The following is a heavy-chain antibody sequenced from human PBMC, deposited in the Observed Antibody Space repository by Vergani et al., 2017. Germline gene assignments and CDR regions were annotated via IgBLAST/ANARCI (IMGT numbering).Heavy chain of an antibody. CDR3: PRQGEGIAAACMGGGYYYMDV. CDR2: IYPGDSDT. Sequence: EVQLVQSGAEVKKPGESLKISCKGSGYSFTSYWIGWVRQMPGKGLEWMGIIYPGDSDTRYSPSFQGQVTISADKSISTAYLQWSSLKASDTAMYYCPRQGEGIAAACMGGGYYYMDVWGKGTTVTVSS. V-gene: IGHV5-51*01. D-gene: IGHD6-13*01. J-gene: IGHJ6*03. CDR1: GYSFTSYW.